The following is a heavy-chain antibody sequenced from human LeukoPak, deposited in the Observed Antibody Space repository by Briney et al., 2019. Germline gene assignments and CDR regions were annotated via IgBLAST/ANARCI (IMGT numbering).Heavy chain of an antibody. J-gene: IGHJ4*02. V-gene: IGHV3-30-3*01. CDR2: ISYDGSNK. CDR3: ARDPLKDIVVVPAAMWFGIGFDY. Sequence: GGSLRLSCAASGFTFSSYAMHWVRQAPGKGLEWVAVISYDGSNKYYADSVKGRFTISRDNSKNTLYLQMNSLRAEDTAVYYCARDPLKDIVVVPAAMWFGIGFDYWGQGTLVTVSS. D-gene: IGHD2-2*01. CDR1: GFTFSSYA.